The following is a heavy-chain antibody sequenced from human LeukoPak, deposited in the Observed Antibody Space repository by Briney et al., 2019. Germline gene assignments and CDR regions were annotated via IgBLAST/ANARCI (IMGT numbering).Heavy chain of an antibody. CDR3: ARGYCSSTSCQGRGFDP. J-gene: IGHJ5*02. V-gene: IGHV4-34*01. Sequence: SESLSLTCAVYGGSFSGYYWSWIRQPPGKGLEWIGEINHSGCTNYNPSLKSRVTISVDTSKNQFSLKLSSVTAADTAVYYCARGYCSSTSCQGRGFDPWGQGTLVTVSS. CDR1: GGSFSGYY. CDR2: INHSGCT. D-gene: IGHD2-2*01.